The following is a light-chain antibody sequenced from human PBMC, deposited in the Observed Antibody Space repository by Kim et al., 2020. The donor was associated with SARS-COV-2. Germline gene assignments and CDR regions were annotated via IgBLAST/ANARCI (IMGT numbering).Light chain of an antibody. Sequence: QSVLTQPPSVSGAPGQRVTISCTGSSSNIGAGFDVHWYQQLPATDPKLLIYANNIPPSGAPDRFSGSKSGTSASLAITGRQAEDEADYYYQSYDTSLRGSYVFGSGTKGTVL. CDR3: QSYDTSLRGSYV. J-gene: IGLJ1*01. CDR1: SSNIGAGFD. V-gene: IGLV1-40*01. CDR2: ANN.